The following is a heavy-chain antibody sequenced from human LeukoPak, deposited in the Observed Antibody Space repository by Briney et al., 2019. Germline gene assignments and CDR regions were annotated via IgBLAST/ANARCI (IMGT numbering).Heavy chain of an antibody. CDR2: ISYDGSNK. CDR3: AKRYCSGGSCYGPPPFDY. D-gene: IGHD2-15*01. J-gene: IGHJ4*02. CDR1: GFTFSSYG. V-gene: IGHV3-30*18. Sequence: PGGSLRLSCAASGFTFSSYGMHWVRQAPGKGLEWVAVISYDGSNKYYADSVKGRFTISRDNSKNTLYLQMNSLRAEDTAVYYCAKRYCSGGSCYGPPPFDYWGQGTLVTVSP.